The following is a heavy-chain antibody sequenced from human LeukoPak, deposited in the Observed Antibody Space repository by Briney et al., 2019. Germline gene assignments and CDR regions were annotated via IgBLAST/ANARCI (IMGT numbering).Heavy chain of an antibody. CDR2: ISAYNGNT. Sequence: ASVKVSCKASGYTFTSYGINWVRQAPGQGPEWMGWISAYNGNTKYAQNLQGRVTMTTDTSTSTAYMELRSLRSDDTAVYYCTRDLPYSSSWESIDYWGQGTLVTASS. CDR1: GYTFTSYG. J-gene: IGHJ4*02. V-gene: IGHV1-18*01. D-gene: IGHD6-13*01. CDR3: TRDLPYSSSWESIDY.